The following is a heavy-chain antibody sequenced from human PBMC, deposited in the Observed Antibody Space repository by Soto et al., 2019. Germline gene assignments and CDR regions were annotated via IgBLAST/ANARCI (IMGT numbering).Heavy chain of an antibody. J-gene: IGHJ4*02. D-gene: IGHD3-22*01. CDR3: ARTPTSYYYDSSGYYYLDY. V-gene: IGHV4-31*03. CDR1: GGSISSGGYY. Sequence: SETLSLTCTVSGGSISSGGYYWSWIRQHPGKGLEWIGYIYYSGSTYYNPSLKSRVTISVDTSKNQFSLKLSSVTAADTAVYYCARTPTSYYYDSSGYYYLDYWGQGTLVTVSS. CDR2: IYYSGST.